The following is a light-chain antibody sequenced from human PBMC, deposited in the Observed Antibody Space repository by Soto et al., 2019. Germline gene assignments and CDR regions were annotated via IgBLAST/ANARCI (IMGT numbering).Light chain of an antibody. V-gene: IGKV3-15*01. J-gene: IGKJ1*01. CDR1: QSISSNF. CDR3: QQYNNWPWT. Sequence: EIVLTQSPGTLSLSPGEGATLSCRASQSISSNFLAWYQQKPGQAPRLLIYGASTRATGIPARFSGSGSGTEFTLIISSLQSEDFAVYFCQQYNNWPWTFGQGTKWIS. CDR2: GAS.